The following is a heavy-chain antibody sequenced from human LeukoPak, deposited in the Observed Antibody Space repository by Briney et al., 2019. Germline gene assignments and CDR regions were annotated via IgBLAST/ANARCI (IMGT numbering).Heavy chain of an antibody. CDR3: ARVSQPKTYYYGSGSSDWFDP. Sequence: GASVKVSCKASGYTFTSYAMHWVRQAPGQRLEWMGWINAGNGNTKYSQKFQGRVTITRDTSASTAYMELSSLRSEDTAVYYCARVSQPKTYYYGSGSSDWFDPWGQGTLVTVSS. V-gene: IGHV1-3*01. CDR1: GYTFTSYA. CDR2: INAGNGNT. J-gene: IGHJ5*02. D-gene: IGHD3-10*01.